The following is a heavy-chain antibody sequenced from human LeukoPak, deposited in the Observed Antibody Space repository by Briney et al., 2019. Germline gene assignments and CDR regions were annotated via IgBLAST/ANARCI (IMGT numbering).Heavy chain of an antibody. Sequence: GGSLRLSCAASGFTFSSYEMNWVRQAPGKGLEWVSYISSSGSTIYYADSVKGRFTISRDNAKNSLYLQMNSLRAEDTAVYYCARGGTLEYNRVDEGFGYWGQGTLVTVSS. CDR1: GFTFSSYE. J-gene: IGHJ4*02. D-gene: IGHD1-1*01. CDR3: ARGGTLEYNRVDEGFGY. CDR2: ISSSGSTI. V-gene: IGHV3-48*03.